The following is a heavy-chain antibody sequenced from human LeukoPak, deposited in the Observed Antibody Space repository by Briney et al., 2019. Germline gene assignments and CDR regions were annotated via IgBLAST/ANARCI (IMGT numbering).Heavy chain of an antibody. CDR1: GGSFSGYY. V-gene: IGHV4-34*01. CDR3: ARWVGATTGPHWFDP. CDR2: INHSGST. Sequence: PSETLSLTCAVYGGSFSGYYWSWIRQPPGEGLEWIGEINHSGSTNYNPSLKSRVTISVDTSKNQFSLKLSSVTAADTAVYYCARWVGATTGPHWFDPWGQGTLVTVSS. J-gene: IGHJ5*02. D-gene: IGHD1-26*01.